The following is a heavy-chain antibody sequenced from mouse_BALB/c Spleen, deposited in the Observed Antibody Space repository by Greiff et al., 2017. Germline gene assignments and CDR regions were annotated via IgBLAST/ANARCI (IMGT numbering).Heavy chain of an antibody. CDR3: ARWSYYGSGDY. Sequence: VHLVESGPELVKPGASVKISCKASGYAFSSSWMNWVKQRPGQGLEWIGRIYPGDGDTNYNGKFKGKATLTADKSSSTAYMQLSSLASEDSAVYYCARWSYYGSGDYWGQGTTLTVSS. J-gene: IGHJ2*01. CDR1: GYAFSSSW. V-gene: IGHV1-82*01. D-gene: IGHD1-1*01. CDR2: IYPGDGDT.